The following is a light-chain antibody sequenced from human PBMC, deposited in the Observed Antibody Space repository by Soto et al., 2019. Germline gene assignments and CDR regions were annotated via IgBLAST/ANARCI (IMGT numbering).Light chain of an antibody. CDR1: QTVSNF. CDR2: DAS. Sequence: EIVLTQSPATLSLSPGERATLSCRASQTVSNFLAWYQQKPGQAPRLLIYDASNRATGIPARFSGSGSGTDFTLTISSLEPEDFAVYYCQQRKNWPPITFGQGTRLEIK. CDR3: QQRKNWPPIT. J-gene: IGKJ5*01. V-gene: IGKV3-11*01.